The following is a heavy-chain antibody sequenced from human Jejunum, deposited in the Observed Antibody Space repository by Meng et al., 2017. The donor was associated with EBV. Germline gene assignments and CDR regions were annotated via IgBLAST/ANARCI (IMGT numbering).Heavy chain of an antibody. CDR1: GGSVSSGTYY. V-gene: IGHV4-61*01. CDR2: IYNSGST. Sequence: GQLQESGPGPVTPPEYLSLTCTVSGGSVSSGTYYWTWIRQPPGKGLEWIGYIYNSGSTNYNPSLKSRVTISLDTSKNQFSLKLSSVTAADTAMYYCARNWNFWGQGTLVTVSS. J-gene: IGHJ4*02. D-gene: IGHD1-1*01. CDR3: ARNWNF.